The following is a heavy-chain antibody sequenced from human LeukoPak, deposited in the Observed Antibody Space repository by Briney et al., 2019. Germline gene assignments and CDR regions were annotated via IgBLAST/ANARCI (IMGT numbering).Heavy chain of an antibody. CDR1: GFTFSGYS. CDR2: ISSSGDTI. V-gene: IGHV3-48*01. Sequence: GGSLRLSCAASGFTFSGYSMNWVRQAPGKGLEWVSYISSSGDTIYYADSVKGRFTISRDNSKNTLYLQMNSLRAEDTAVYYCARDWGYCSSTSCLVYYYYYMDVWGKGTTVTVSS. J-gene: IGHJ6*03. CDR3: ARDWGYCSSTSCLVYYYYYMDV. D-gene: IGHD2-2*01.